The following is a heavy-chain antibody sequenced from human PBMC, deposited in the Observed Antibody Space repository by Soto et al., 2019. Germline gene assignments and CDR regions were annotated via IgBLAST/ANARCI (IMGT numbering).Heavy chain of an antibody. CDR1: GFTFSGYS. D-gene: IGHD3-9*01. J-gene: IGHJ4*02. Sequence: PGGSLRLSCAASGFTFSGYSVNWVRQAPGKGLEWVSYISSGSKTIYYAESMKGRFTVSRDNARNSQYLQMNSLRDEDTAVYYCAREDILGVRSFDYWGQGTLVTVSS. V-gene: IGHV3-48*02. CDR3: AREDILGVRSFDY. CDR2: ISSGSKTI.